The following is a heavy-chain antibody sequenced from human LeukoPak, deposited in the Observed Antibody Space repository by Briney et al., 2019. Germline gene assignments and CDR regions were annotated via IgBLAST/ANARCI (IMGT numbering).Heavy chain of an antibody. CDR3: AKRGNTISFFDP. D-gene: IGHD1-1*01. V-gene: IGHV3-30*18. CDR1: GFTFSNYD. CDR2: ISYDGSST. Sequence: GGSLRLSCVASGFTFSNYDMHWVRQAPGKGLEWVTLISYDGSSTYYADSVKGRFTISRDNSKNTLYLEMNSLRADDTAVYYCAKRGNTISFFDPWGQGTLVTVSS. J-gene: IGHJ5*02.